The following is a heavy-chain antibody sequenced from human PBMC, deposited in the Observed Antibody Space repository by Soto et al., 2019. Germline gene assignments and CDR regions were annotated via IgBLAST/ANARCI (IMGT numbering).Heavy chain of an antibody. CDR1: GLTVSGKKY. Sequence: PGGSLRLSCAASGLTVSGKKYVAWVRQAPGKGLEWVSALYDVDGSFYPDSVKGRFTTSSDSSKTTVYLQMNDLRPADTAVYYCAPWHEREHAYDVWGQGTTVTVSS. V-gene: IGHV3-53*01. CDR3: APWHEREHAYDV. CDR2: LYDVDGS. J-gene: IGHJ3*01. D-gene: IGHD1-1*01.